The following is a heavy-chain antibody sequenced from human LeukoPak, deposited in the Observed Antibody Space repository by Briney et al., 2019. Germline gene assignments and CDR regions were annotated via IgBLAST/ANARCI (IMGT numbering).Heavy chain of an antibody. J-gene: IGHJ4*02. D-gene: IGHD3-10*01. CDR3: ASFGAHSFAY. CDR2: INTGTGNP. Sequence: ASVKVSCKTSGYSFTSYAMNWVRQAPGQGLEFMGWINTGTGNPTYAQGFTGRFVFSLDTSVSTAYLQISTLKHEDTAVYYCASFGAHSFAYWGQGPLVTVSS. V-gene: IGHV7-4-1*02. CDR1: GYSFTSYA.